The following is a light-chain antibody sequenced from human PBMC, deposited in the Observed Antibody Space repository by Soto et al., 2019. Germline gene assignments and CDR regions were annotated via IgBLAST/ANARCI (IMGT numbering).Light chain of an antibody. V-gene: IGLV2-23*01. CDR2: EDS. J-gene: IGLJ3*02. CDR3: CSYARGSTLV. Sequence: QSALTQPASVSGSPGQSITISCTGTSSDVGSYNLVSLYQQHPGKAPKLMIYEDSKRPSGVSNRFFGSKSGNTASLTISGLQAEDEADYFCCSYARGSTLVFGGGTKVTVL. CDR1: SSDVGSYNL.